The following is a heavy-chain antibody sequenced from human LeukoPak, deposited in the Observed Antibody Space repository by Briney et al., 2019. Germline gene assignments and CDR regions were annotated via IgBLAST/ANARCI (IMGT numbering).Heavy chain of an antibody. CDR1: GGSISSYY. V-gene: IGHV4-59*01. CDR2: IYYSGST. J-gene: IGHJ4*02. CDR3: ARELLRHDILTGSYFDY. Sequence: PSETLSLTCTVSGGSISSYYWSWIRQPPGKGLEWIGYIYYSGSTNYNPSLKSRVTISVDTSKNQSSLKLSSVTAADTAVYYCARELLRHDILTGSYFDYWGQGTLVTVSS. D-gene: IGHD3-9*01.